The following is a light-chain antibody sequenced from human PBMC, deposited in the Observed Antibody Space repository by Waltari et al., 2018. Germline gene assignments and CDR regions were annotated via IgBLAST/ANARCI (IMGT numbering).Light chain of an antibody. J-gene: IGKJ1*01. V-gene: IGKV3-20*01. CDR1: QSVRRF. CDR2: GAS. Sequence: DIVLTQSPGTLSLSPGERGTLSCMASQSVRRFLAWYQQKPGQAPRRLIYGASTRATGIPDRFSGSGAGTDFILTISRLEPEDFAVYYCQKYDRLPATFGQGTKVEIK. CDR3: QKYDRLPAT.